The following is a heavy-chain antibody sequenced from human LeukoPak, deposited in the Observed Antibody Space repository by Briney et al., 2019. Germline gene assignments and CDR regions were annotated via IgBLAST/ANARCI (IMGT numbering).Heavy chain of an antibody. J-gene: IGHJ4*02. V-gene: IGHV4-61*02. D-gene: IGHD2-2*01. CDR1: GGSISSGSYY. CDR2: IYTSGST. CDR3: AAGCSSTSCSTDY. Sequence: SETLSLTCTVSGGSISSGSYYWSWIRQPAGKGLEWVGRIYTSGSTYYNPSLKSRVTISVDTSKNQFSLKLSSVTAADTAVYYCAAGCSSTSCSTDYWGQGTLVTVSS.